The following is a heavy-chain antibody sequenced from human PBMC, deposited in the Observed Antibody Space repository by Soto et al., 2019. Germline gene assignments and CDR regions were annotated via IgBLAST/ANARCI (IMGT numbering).Heavy chain of an antibody. J-gene: IGHJ6*02. D-gene: IGHD2-2*01. CDR1: GYTFTRYG. Sequence: GASVKVSCKASGYTFTRYGISWVRQAPGQGLEWMGWISGYNGDTNYAQKVQGRVTMTIDTSTSTAYMELSSLRSDDTAVYYCARIADCSTTSCSFPSRFHVRGYYYYYGLDVWGQGTTVTVSS. V-gene: IGHV1-18*01. CDR2: ISGYNGDT. CDR3: ARIADCSTTSCSFPSRFHVRGYYYYYGLDV.